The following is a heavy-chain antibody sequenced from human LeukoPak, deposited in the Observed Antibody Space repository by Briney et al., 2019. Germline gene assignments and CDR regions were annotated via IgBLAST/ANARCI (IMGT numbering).Heavy chain of an antibody. CDR3: ARDLWYYYGSGSYSRGNAFGI. V-gene: IGHV4-4*07. D-gene: IGHD3-10*01. CDR1: GVSISNYY. CDR2: MSISGST. Sequence: SETLSLTCTVSGVSISNYYWSWIRQPAGKGLEWIWRMSISGSTNYSPSVKSRVTMSVATSKNQFSLKLSSVTAADTAVYYCARDLWYYYGSGSYSRGNAFGIWGQGTMVTVSS. J-gene: IGHJ3*02.